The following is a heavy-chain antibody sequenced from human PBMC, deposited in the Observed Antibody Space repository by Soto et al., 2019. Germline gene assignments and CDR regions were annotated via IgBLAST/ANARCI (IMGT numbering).Heavy chain of an antibody. D-gene: IGHD6-19*01. J-gene: IGHJ6*02. CDR3: ARDNSVSGWGYGMDA. V-gene: IGHV3-33*01. CDR1: GFTFSSYG. Sequence: QVQLVESGGGVVQPGRSLRLSYAASGFTFSSYGMHWVRQAPGKGLEWVAVIWYDGSNKYYADSVKGRFTISRDNSKNTLYLQMNSLRAEDTAVYYCARDNSVSGWGYGMDAWGQGTTVTVSS. CDR2: IWYDGSNK.